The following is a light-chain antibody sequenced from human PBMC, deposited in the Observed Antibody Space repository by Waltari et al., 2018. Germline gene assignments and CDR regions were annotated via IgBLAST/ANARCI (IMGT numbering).Light chain of an antibody. CDR1: ISNIGTNY. V-gene: IGLV1-47*01. CDR2: GNN. CDR3: ATWDDSLSGVV. Sequence: QFVLTQPPSASGTPGQRVTISCSGRISNIGTNYVSWYQQLPGTAPRLLIYGNNQRPSGVPDRFSGSMSGTSASLAISGLRSEDESTYYCATWDDSLSGVVFGGGTKLTVL. J-gene: IGLJ3*02.